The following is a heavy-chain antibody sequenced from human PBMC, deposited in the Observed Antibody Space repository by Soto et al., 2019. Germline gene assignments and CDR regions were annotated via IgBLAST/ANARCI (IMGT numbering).Heavy chain of an antibody. CDR2: IFYSGST. J-gene: IGHJ4*02. CDR3: ARAYGDYADY. V-gene: IGHV4-39*07. Sequence: TSETLSLTCTVSGDSISSSNYFWGWIRQPPGKGLEWIGTIFYSGSTYYNPSLKSRVTISVDTSKNQFSLKLSSVTAADTAVYYCARAYGDYADYWGQGALVTVSS. CDR1: GDSISSSNYF. D-gene: IGHD2-8*01.